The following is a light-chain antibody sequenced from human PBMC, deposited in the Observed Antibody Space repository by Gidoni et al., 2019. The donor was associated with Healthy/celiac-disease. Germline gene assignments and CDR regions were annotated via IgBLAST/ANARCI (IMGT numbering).Light chain of an antibody. Sequence: DIVLTQSPATLSLSPGERATLSCRASQSVSSYSAWYQQKPGQAPRLLIYDASNRATGIPARFSGSGSGTGFTLTISSLEPEDFAVYYCQQRSNWPPLFGGGTKVEIK. CDR1: QSVSSY. J-gene: IGKJ4*01. V-gene: IGKV3-11*01. CDR2: DAS. CDR3: QQRSNWPPL.